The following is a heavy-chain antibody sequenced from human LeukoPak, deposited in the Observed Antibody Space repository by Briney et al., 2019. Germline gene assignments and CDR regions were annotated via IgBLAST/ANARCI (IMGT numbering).Heavy chain of an antibody. Sequence: GGSLRLSCATSGFTFRSYSMNWVRQAPGKGLEWVSSISSSSSYIYYADSVKGRFTISRDNAKNSLYLQMNSLRAEDTAVYYCASFSFSSSEYNWFDPWGQGTLVTVSS. CDR2: ISSSSSYI. D-gene: IGHD6-6*01. J-gene: IGHJ5*02. CDR1: GFTFRSYS. CDR3: ASFSFSSSEYNWFDP. V-gene: IGHV3-21*01.